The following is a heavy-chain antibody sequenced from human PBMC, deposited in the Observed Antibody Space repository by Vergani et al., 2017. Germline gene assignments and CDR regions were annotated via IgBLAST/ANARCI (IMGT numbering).Heavy chain of an antibody. V-gene: IGHV4-34*01. CDR2: INHSGST. J-gene: IGHJ2*01. D-gene: IGHD6-13*01. CDR3: ARGPLYSSSWYSWEGYFDL. Sequence: QAQLQQWGAGLLKPSETLSLTCAIYGGSFSGYYWSWIRQPPGKGLEWIGEINHSGSTNYNPSLKSRVTISVDTSKNQFSLKLSSVTAADTAVYYCARGPLYSSSWYSWEGYFDLWGRGTLVTVSS. CDR1: GGSFSGYY.